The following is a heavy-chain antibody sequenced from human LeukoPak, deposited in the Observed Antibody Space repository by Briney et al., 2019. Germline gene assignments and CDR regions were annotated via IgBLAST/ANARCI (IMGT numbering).Heavy chain of an antibody. D-gene: IGHD6-13*01. CDR2: ISSSSSYI. Sequence: GGSLRLSCAASGFTFSSYSMNWVRQAPGKGLEWVSSISSSSSYIYYADSVKGRFTISRDNAKNSLYLQMNSLRAEDTAVYYCAKDIGYSSSRGNFDYWGQGTLVTVSS. CDR1: GFTFSSYS. V-gene: IGHV3-21*01. CDR3: AKDIGYSSSRGNFDY. J-gene: IGHJ4*02.